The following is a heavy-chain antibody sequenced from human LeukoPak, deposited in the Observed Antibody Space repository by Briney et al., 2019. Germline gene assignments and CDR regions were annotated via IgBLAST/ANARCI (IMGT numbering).Heavy chain of an antibody. J-gene: IGHJ3*02. CDR2: VGGSDDTA. V-gene: IGHV3-23*01. Sequence: GGSLRLSCAASGFTFGSSVMSWVRQAPGRGLEWVSSVGGSDDTANYAASVTGRFTISRDNSKTSVYLQMTNLGAEDTAIYYCAKKSFSTGAFDIWGQGIMVTVSS. D-gene: IGHD3-3*02. CDR1: GFTFGSSV. CDR3: AKKSFSTGAFDI.